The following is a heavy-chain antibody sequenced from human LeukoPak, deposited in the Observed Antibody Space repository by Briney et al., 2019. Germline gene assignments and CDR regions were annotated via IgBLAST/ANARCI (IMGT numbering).Heavy chain of an antibody. CDR3: ARRRRAAAAGFDY. V-gene: IGHV4-34*01. D-gene: IGHD6-13*01. CDR1: GGSISSYY. Sequence: SETLSLTCTVSGGSISSYYWSWIRQPPGKGLEWIGKINHSGSTNYNPSLKSRVTISVDTSKNQFSLKLSSVTAADTAVYYCARRRRAAAAGFDYWGQGTLVTVSS. CDR2: INHSGST. J-gene: IGHJ4*02.